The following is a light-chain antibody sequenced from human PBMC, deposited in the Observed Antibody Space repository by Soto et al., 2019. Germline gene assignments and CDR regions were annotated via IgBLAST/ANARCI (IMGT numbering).Light chain of an antibody. CDR3: CSYASTKNIL. J-gene: IGLJ2*01. CDR1: SSDVENYNL. Sequence: QSVLTQPASVSGSPGQSITISCTGTSSDVENYNLVSWYQQHPGKAPRLLIYEGSKWPSGVSNRFSASKSGNTASLTISGLQAEDEADYYYCSYASTKNILFGGGTKLTVL. CDR2: EGS. V-gene: IGLV2-23*01.